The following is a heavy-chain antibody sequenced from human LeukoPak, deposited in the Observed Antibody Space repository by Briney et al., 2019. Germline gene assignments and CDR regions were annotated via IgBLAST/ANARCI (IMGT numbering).Heavy chain of an antibody. CDR2: ISSSGSTI. CDR3: AREKGGYFDY. V-gene: IGHV3-11*04. D-gene: IGHD2-15*01. Sequence: GGSLRLSCAASGFAVSSNYMTWVRQAPGKGLEWVSYISSSGSTIYYADSVKGRFTISRDNAKNSLYLQMNSLRAEDTAVYYCAREKGGYFDYWGQGTLVAVSS. CDR1: GFAVSSNY. J-gene: IGHJ4*02.